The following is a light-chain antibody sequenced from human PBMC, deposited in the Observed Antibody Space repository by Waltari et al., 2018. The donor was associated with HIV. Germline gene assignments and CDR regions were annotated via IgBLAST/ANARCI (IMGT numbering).Light chain of an antibody. CDR2: EVT. CDR3: SSFADRDGFYVV. J-gene: IGLJ2*01. CDR1: NSDIGSYDY. V-gene: IGLV2-8*01. Sequence: QSALTQPPSASGSPGQSVTLSCTGSNSDIGSYDYVSWYQLHPGKAPRLVISEVTKLPSGVSDRFSGSKSANTAFLTVSALQAEDEADYYCSSFADRDGFYVVFGGGTRLTVL.